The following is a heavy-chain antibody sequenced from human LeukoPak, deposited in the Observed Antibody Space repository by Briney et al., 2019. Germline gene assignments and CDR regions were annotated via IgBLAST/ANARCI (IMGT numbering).Heavy chain of an antibody. J-gene: IGHJ5*02. CDR3: PRDKCRGFDP. Sequence: SQTLSLTLTVSGDSISGDSYCWSWVRQPAGKGLEWIGRIYGGGNTKYNPSLKSRVTISVDTSKNRFSLNPPSPPPAHTAIYYCPRDKCRGFDPWGQGTLVTVSS. V-gene: IGHV4-61*02. CDR1: GDSISGDSYC. CDR2: IYGGGNT.